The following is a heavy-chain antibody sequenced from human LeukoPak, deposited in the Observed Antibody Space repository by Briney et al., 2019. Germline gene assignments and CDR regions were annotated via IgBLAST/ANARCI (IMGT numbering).Heavy chain of an antibody. CDR1: GFTFSSYE. D-gene: IGHD1-26*01. Sequence: QPGGSLRLSCAASGFTFSSYEMNWVRQAPGKGLEWVSYISSSGSTIYYADSVKGRFTISRDNAKNSLYLQMNSLRAEDTAVYYCARDLVGATSDPFNDDYWGQGTLVTVSS. V-gene: IGHV3-48*03. CDR2: ISSSGSTI. CDR3: ARDLVGATSDPFNDDY. J-gene: IGHJ4*02.